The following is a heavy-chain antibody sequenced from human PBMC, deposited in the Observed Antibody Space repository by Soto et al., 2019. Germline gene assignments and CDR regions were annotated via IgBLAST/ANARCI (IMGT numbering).Heavy chain of an antibody. D-gene: IGHD1-1*01. Sequence: EVQLLESGGGLVQPGGSLRLSCAASGFTFSSYAMSWVRQAPGKGLEWVSAISGSGGSTYYADSVKGRFTISRDNSKNTLYLQMNSLRAEDTAVYYCAKPRPPVVQSPESSFQNPEYYYYGMDVW. J-gene: IGHJ6*01. CDR1: GFTFSSYA. V-gene: IGHV3-23*01. CDR3: AKPRPPVVQSPESSFQNPEYYYYGMDV. CDR2: ISGSGGST.